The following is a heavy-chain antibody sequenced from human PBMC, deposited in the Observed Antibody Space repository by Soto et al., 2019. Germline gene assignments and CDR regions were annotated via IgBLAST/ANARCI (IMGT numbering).Heavy chain of an antibody. CDR3: AKDAVSYNGKWDWFDS. CDR1: RFTFSDFA. D-gene: IGHD1-26*01. J-gene: IGHJ5*01. Sequence: DVQLLESGGGLVQPGGSLTLSCAASRFTFSDFAMSWVRQAPGKGLEWVSSLGGGETDTYYADSVKGRFTISRDNSKNMLYLQMDSLRDEDTAIYYCAKDAVSYNGKWDWFDSWGQGTLVTVSS. CDR2: LGGGETDT. V-gene: IGHV3-23*01.